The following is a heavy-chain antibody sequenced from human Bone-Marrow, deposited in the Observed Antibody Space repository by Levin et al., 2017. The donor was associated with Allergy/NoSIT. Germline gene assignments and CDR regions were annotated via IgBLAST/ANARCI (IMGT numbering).Heavy chain of an antibody. J-gene: IGHJ6*03. CDR2: ISYDGSDK. Sequence: GGSLRLSCAASGFNFYAFGMHWVRQAPGKGLEWVAYISYDGSDKDYPDSVKGRFSISRENSKNTVDLNMDSLTTDDTAVSYCVKGRPGRKLNYFYMDVWGNGTTVSVSS. V-gene: IGHV3-30*18. CDR3: VKGRPGRKLNYFYMDV. D-gene: IGHD4-23*01. CDR1: GFNFYAFG.